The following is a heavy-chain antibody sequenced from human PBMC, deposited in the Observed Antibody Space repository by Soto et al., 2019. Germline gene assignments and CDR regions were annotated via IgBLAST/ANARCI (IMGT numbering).Heavy chain of an antibody. CDR1: GFTFSSYA. CDR2: ISGNSGST. D-gene: IGHD2-2*01. V-gene: IGHV3-23*01. Sequence: GGSLRLSCAASGFTFSSYAMSWVRQAPGKGLEWVSSISGNSGSTYYADSVKGRFTISRDNSKNTLYLQMNSLRAEDTAVYYCAKDLLVAVPASSPLLIDPWGQGTLVTVPQ. CDR3: AKDLLVAVPASSPLLIDP. J-gene: IGHJ5*02.